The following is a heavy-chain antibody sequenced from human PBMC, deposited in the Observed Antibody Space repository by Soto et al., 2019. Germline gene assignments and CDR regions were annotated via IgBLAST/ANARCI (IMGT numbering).Heavy chain of an antibody. V-gene: IGHV3-30*03. D-gene: IGHD3-16*01. CDR3: ARDGGYSLDS. CDR2: ISRDGSKK. CDR1: GFTFQSYA. J-gene: IGHJ4*02. Sequence: GGSLRLSCSASGFTFQSYAFYWVRQAPGKGLECVADISRDGSKKYHAVSVRGRFTISQDNSKNTLFLQMDSLRIDDTAVYYCARDGGYSLDSWGQGIQVTVSS.